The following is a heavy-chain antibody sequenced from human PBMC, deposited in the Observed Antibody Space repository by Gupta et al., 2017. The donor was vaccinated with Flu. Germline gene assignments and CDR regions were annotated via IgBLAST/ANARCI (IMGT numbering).Heavy chain of an antibody. CDR2: VWYDGNNK. D-gene: IGHD2-8*01. Sequence: QVQLVESGGGVVQPGRSLRLSCPASGFTFSNSGLHWVRQAPGKGLEWVAVVWYDGNNKYYADSVKGRFTISRDNSKNTLYLLMNNLRAEDTAVYYCARAMWEHCTYGSCSYSDYWGQGTLVTVSS. J-gene: IGHJ4*02. V-gene: IGHV3-33*01. CDR1: GFTFSNSG. CDR3: ARAMWEHCTYGSCSYSDY.